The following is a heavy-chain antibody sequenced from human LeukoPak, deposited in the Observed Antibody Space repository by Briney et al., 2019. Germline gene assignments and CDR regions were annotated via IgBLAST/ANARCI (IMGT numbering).Heavy chain of an antibody. Sequence: SCKTSGYTFTVYHMHWVRQAPGKGLEWVAFIRYDGSKKFYADSVKGRFTISRDNSKNTLYLQMNSLRAEDTAVYYCAKIPYGDYVLDYYYYMDVWGKGTTVTISS. V-gene: IGHV3-30*02. CDR1: GYTFTVYH. CDR3: AKIPYGDYVLDYYYYMDV. D-gene: IGHD4-17*01. J-gene: IGHJ6*03. CDR2: IRYDGSKK.